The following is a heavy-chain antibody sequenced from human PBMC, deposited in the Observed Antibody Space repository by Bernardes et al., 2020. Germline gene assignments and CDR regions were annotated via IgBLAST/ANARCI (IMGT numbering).Heavy chain of an antibody. CDR3: ARAAADSFHFDY. CDR1: GFTFSSYS. V-gene: IGHV3-21*01. Sequence: GGSLRLSCAASGFTFSSYSMNWVRQAPGKGLEWVSSISSSSSYIYYADSVKGRFTISRDNAKNSLYLQMNSLRAEDTAVYYCARAAADSFHFDYWGQGTLVTVSS. J-gene: IGHJ4*02. D-gene: IGHD6-13*01. CDR2: ISSSSSYI.